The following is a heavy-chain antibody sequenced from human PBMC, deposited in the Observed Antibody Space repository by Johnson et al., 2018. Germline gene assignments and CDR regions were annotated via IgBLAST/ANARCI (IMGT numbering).Heavy chain of an antibody. CDR1: GFTFSSYA. CDR2: ISYDGSNK. CDR3: ARAGLGLDAFDI. D-gene: IGHD3-16*01. J-gene: IGHJ3*02. V-gene: IGHV3-30-3*01. Sequence: QVQLQESGGGVVQPGRSLRLSCAASGFTFSSYAMHWVRQAPGKGLEWVAVISYDGSNKYYADSVKGRFTISRDNSKNTLYLQMNSLRAEDTAVYYCARAGLGLDAFDIWGQGTMVTVSS.